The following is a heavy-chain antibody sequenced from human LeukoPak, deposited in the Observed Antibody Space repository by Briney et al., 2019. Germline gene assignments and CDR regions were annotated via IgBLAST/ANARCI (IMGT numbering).Heavy chain of an antibody. D-gene: IGHD3-16*01. CDR1: GFTCRSYG. V-gene: IGHV3-30*02. CDR2: IRYDGSNK. Sequence: GGSLRLSCAASGFTCRSYGMHWVRQAPGKGLEWVAYIRYDGSNKFYTVSVKGRFTISRDNSKNTLYLQMNSLRSEDTGVYYCANGGGAYYVIDYWGQGTLVTVSS. CDR3: ANGGGAYYVIDY. J-gene: IGHJ4*02.